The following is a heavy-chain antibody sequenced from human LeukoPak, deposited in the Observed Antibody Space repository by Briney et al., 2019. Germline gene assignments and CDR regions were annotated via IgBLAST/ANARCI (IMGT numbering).Heavy chain of an antibody. CDR2: INSDGSST. V-gene: IGHV3-74*01. CDR3: ASGPSLAMAPWYYYGMDV. Sequence: GGSLRLSCAASGFTFISYWMHWVRQAPGKGLVWVSRINSDGSSTSYADSVKGRFTISRDNAKNTLYLQMNSLRAEDTAVYYCASGPSLAMAPWYYYGMDVWGQGTTVTVSS. CDR1: GFTFISYW. J-gene: IGHJ6*02. D-gene: IGHD5-18*01.